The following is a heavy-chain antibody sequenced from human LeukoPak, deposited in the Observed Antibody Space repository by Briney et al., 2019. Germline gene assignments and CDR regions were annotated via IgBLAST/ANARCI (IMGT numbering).Heavy chain of an antibody. CDR3: AKQAEDFGDSKTDY. Sequence: PGGSLRLSCAGSGFTFSSYAMSWVRQAPGRGLEWVSVISGNGGRTYYADSVKGRFTISRDNSKNTLYLQMSSLRAEDTAIYYCAKQAEDFGDSKTDYWGQGTLVTVSS. V-gene: IGHV3-23*01. J-gene: IGHJ4*02. CDR2: ISGNGGRT. D-gene: IGHD4-17*01. CDR1: GFTFSSYA.